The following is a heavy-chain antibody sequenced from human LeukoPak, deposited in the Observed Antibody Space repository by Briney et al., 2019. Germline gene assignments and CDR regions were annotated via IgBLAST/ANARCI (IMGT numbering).Heavy chain of an antibody. D-gene: IGHD6-6*01. V-gene: IGHV4-61*01. Sequence: SETLSLTCTVSGGSITSGSYYWSWIRQPPGKGLEWIGYIYYSGSTNYNPSLKSRVTISVDTSKNQFSLKLSSVTAADTAVYYCARIGAPYYYYYYMDVWGKGTTVTISS. J-gene: IGHJ6*03. CDR3: ARIGAPYYYYYYMDV. CDR1: GGSITSGSYY. CDR2: IYYSGST.